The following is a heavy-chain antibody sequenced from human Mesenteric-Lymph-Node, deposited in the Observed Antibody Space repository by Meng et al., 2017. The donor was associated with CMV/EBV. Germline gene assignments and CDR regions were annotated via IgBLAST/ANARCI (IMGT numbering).Heavy chain of an antibody. Sequence: SGYTFTGYDMHWVRQAPGQGLERMGWINPNSGGTNYAQKFQGRVTMTRDTSISTAYMELSRLRSDDTAVYYCARVLYSSSWYSWFDPWGQGTLVTVSS. CDR1: GYTFTGYD. V-gene: IGHV1-2*02. D-gene: IGHD6-13*01. J-gene: IGHJ5*02. CDR2: INPNSGGT. CDR3: ARVLYSSSWYSWFDP.